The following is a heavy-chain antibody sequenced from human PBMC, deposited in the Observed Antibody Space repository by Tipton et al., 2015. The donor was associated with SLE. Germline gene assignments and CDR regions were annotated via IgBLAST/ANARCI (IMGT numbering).Heavy chain of an antibody. J-gene: IGHJ3*02. CDR1: GFTFSSYE. CDR2: ISSSGSTI. CDR3: ARPSGSSWYPYDAFDI. Sequence: SLRLSCAASGFTFSSYEMNWVRQAPGKGLEWVSYISSSGSTIYYADSVKGRFTISRDNAKSSLYLQMNSLRAEDTAVYYCARPSGSSWYPYDAFDIWGQGTMVTVSS. V-gene: IGHV3-48*03. D-gene: IGHD6-13*01.